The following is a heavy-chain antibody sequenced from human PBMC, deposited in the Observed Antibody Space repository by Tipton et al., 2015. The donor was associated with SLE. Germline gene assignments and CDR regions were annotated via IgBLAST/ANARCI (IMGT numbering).Heavy chain of an antibody. D-gene: IGHD3-3*01. CDR1: GFTFSNYA. Sequence: GSLRLSCADSGFTFSNYAMSWVRQAPGKGLEWISAITGSGDRTYYTDSVKGRFTISRDNSRNSLYLQMNGLRAEDTAIYYCARSPVDYWNGYSAWGQGTLVAVSS. CDR2: ITGSGDRT. V-gene: IGHV3-23*01. J-gene: IGHJ1*01. CDR3: ARSPVDYWNGYSA.